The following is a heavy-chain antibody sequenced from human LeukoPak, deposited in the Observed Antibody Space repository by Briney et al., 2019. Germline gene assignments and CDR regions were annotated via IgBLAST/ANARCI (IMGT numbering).Heavy chain of an antibody. CDR2: IYSGGST. CDR3: AGEEDIVVVPAAIGVDY. D-gene: IGHD2-2*02. V-gene: IGHV3-53*01. CDR1: GFTVSSNY. J-gene: IGHJ4*02. Sequence: GGSLRLSCAASGFTVSSNYMSWVRQAPGKGLEWVSVIYSGGSTYYADSVKGRFTISRDNSKNTLYLQMNSLRAEDTAVYYCAGEEDIVVVPAAIGVDYWGQGTLVTVSS.